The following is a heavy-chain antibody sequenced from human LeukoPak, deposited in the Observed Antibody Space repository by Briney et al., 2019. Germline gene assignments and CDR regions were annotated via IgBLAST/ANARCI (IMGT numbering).Heavy chain of an antibody. D-gene: IGHD6-13*01. CDR1: GGSISSHY. CDR3: ARGVYIAAAQYGY. Sequence: PSETLSLTCTVSGGSISSHYWSWIRQPPGKGLEWIGYIYYSGTTNYNPSLKSRVTISVDTSKNQFSLKLSSVTAADTAVYYCARGVYIAAAQYGYWGQGTLVTVSS. CDR2: IYYSGTT. J-gene: IGHJ4*02. V-gene: IGHV4-59*11.